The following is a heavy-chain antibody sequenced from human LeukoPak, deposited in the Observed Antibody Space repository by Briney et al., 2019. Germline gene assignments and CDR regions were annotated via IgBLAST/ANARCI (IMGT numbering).Heavy chain of an antibody. Sequence: GGSLRLSCAASGFTFSSNSMVWVRQPPGKGLQWVSYISGTSSTLYYTDSVKGRFTISRDNAKNSVYLQMNSPRDEDSAVYYCARNAAFYSYYFDFWGQGTVVTVSS. CDR2: ISGTSSTL. CDR3: ARNAAFYSYYFDF. CDR1: GFTFSSNS. D-gene: IGHD2-15*01. V-gene: IGHV3-48*02. J-gene: IGHJ4*02.